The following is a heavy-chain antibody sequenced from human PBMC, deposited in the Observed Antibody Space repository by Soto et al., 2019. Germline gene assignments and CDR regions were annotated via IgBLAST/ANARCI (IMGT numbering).Heavy chain of an antibody. V-gene: IGHV4-31*03. Sequence: PXETLALPCTVSGGSISSGSYYWSWIRQHPGKVLEWIVYIYYSGSTYYNPSLKSRVTISVDTSKNQFSLKLSSVTAADTAVYYCARFGLNTDETADFEYFQYWGQGTLVTVSS. CDR2: IYYSGST. CDR3: ARFGLNTDETADFEYFQY. J-gene: IGHJ1*01. CDR1: GGSISSGSYY. D-gene: IGHD3-3*01.